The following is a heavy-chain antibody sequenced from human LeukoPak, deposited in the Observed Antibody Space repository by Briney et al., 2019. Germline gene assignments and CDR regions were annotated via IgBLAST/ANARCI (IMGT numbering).Heavy chain of an antibody. V-gene: IGHV3-23*01. CDR1: GFTFSSYA. CDR3: AKDGQFSDYYDSSGSDY. J-gene: IGHJ4*02. CDR2: ISGSGGST. Sequence: PGGSLRLSCAASGFTFSSYAMSWVRQAPGKGLEWVSAISGSGGSTYYADSVKGRFTISRDNSKNTLYLQMNSLRAEDTAVYYCAKDGQFSDYYDSSGSDYWGQGTLVTVSS. D-gene: IGHD3-22*01.